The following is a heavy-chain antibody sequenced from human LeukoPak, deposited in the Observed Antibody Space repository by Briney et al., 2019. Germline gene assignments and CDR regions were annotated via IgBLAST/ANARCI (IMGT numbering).Heavy chain of an antibody. J-gene: IGHJ4*02. Sequence: ASVKVSCKASGYTFTSYYMHWVRQAPGQGLEWMGIINPSGGSTSYAQKFQGRVTMTRDTSTSTVYMELSSLRSEDTAVYYCARGAYYYDSSGLRYFDYWGQGTLVTVSS. D-gene: IGHD3-22*01. CDR3: ARGAYYYDSSGLRYFDY. V-gene: IGHV1-46*01. CDR2: INPSGGST. CDR1: GYTFTSYY.